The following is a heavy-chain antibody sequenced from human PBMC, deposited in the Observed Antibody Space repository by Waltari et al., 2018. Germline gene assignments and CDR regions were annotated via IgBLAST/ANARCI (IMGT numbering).Heavy chain of an antibody. CDR3: ARGRIAPDY. CDR2: SKPNSVGT. V-gene: IGHV1-2*02. CDR1: GYTFTGNY. J-gene: IGHJ4*02. D-gene: IGHD2-21*01. Sequence: QVQLVQSGAEVKKPGASVKLSCKASGYTFTGNYMHWVRQAPGQGLEWSGWSKPNSVGTNEAQKVQGRVTMTRETSSSTAYMELSRLRSDDTAVDYCARGRIAPDYWCQGTLVTVSS.